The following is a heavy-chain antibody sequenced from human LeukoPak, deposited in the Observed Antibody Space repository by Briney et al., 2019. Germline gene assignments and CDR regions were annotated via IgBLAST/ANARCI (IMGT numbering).Heavy chain of an antibody. V-gene: IGHV3-74*01. D-gene: IGHD1-26*01. Sequence: SGGSLRLSCAASGFTFGSYWMHWVRQAPGKGLVWVSRINTDGGDTIYADSVKGRFTISRDNAKNTLFLQMNSLRAEDTAVYYCARDEKIVVASGQDYWGQGTLVTVSS. CDR2: INTDGGDT. J-gene: IGHJ4*02. CDR1: GFTFGSYW. CDR3: ARDEKIVVASGQDY.